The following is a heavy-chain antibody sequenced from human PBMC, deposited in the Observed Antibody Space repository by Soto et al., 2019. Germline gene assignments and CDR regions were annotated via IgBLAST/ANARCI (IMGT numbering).Heavy chain of an antibody. V-gene: IGHV4-59*01. CDR2: IYYIGST. Sequence: SETLSLTCTVSGGSISSYYWTWIRQSPGKGLEWIGYIYYIGSTNYQPSLKSRVTISVDMSKSQFYLKLNSVTAADTAVYYCARVDRGALDYWGPGTLVTVSS. CDR3: ARVDRGALDY. J-gene: IGHJ4*02. CDR1: GGSISSYY.